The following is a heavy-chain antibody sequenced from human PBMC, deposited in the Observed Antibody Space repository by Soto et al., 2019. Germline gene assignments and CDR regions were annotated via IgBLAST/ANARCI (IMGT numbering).Heavy chain of an antibody. CDR1: GYTFTSYG. J-gene: IGHJ4*02. Sequence: ASVKVSCKASGYTFTSYGISWVRQAPGQGLEWMGWISAYNGNTNYAQKLQGRVTMTTDTSTSTAYMELRSLRSDDTAVYYCARDSGDGYNGGYFDYWGQGTLVTVSS. V-gene: IGHV1-18*04. D-gene: IGHD5-12*01. CDR2: ISAYNGNT. CDR3: ARDSGDGYNGGYFDY.